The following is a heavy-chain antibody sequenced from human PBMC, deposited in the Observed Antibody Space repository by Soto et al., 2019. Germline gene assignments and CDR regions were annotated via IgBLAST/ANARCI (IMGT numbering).Heavy chain of an antibody. CDR1: GVGLSTYA. CDR3: ARPSCGGDCYSPFDY. J-gene: IGHJ4*02. Sequence: EVQLLESGGGFVQPGGSLRLSCTASGVGLSTYAISWVRQAPGKGLAWVSVISGNSGKTDYADSVKGRFSISRDKAENTVYLQMKRLRAEDTAAYYCARPSCGGDCYSPFDYWGQGTLVTLSS. CDR2: ISGNSGKT. V-gene: IGHV3-23*01. D-gene: IGHD2-21*02.